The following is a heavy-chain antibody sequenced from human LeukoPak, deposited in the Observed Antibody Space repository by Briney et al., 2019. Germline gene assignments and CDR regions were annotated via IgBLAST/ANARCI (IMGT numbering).Heavy chain of an antibody. CDR2: INPNSGGT. Sequence: GASVKVSCKASGYTFTGYYMHWVRQAPGQGLEWMGWINPNSGGTNYAQKFQGRVTMTRDTSISTAYMELSRLRSDDTAVYYCARAFIAARPRAFDIWGQGTMVTVSS. CDR3: ARAFIAARPRAFDI. V-gene: IGHV1-2*02. CDR1: GYTFTGYY. D-gene: IGHD6-6*01. J-gene: IGHJ3*02.